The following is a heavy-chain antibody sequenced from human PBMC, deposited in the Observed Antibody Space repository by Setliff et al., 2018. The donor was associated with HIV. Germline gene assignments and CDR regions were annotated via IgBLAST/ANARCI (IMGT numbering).Heavy chain of an antibody. Sequence: GGSLRLSCEASGFAVGANYMSWVRQAPGKGLEWVSSISGSGDGAFYADSVKGRFTISRDNSRDTLYLQMISLKADDAAVYYCAQNTFDVAVAGTGPFFAYWGQGTLVTVSS. CDR2: ISGSGDGA. CDR3: AQNTFDVAVAGTGPFFAY. CDR1: GFAVGANY. V-gene: IGHV3-23*01. D-gene: IGHD6-19*01. J-gene: IGHJ4*02.